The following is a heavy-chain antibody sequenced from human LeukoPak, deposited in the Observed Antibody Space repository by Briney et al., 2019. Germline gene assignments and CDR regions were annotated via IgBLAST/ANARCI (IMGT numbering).Heavy chain of an antibody. CDR1: GFTFSIYA. Sequence: GGSLRLSCAASGFTFSIYAMSWVRQAPGKGLEWVSGISGSGDSTYYADSVKGRFTISRDNSMKTLYLQLNSLRAEDTAVYYCAKDRLLGDYGRGFCDYWGQGTLVTVSS. D-gene: IGHD4-17*01. CDR3: AKDRLLGDYGRGFCDY. V-gene: IGHV3-23*01. J-gene: IGHJ4*02. CDR2: ISGSGDST.